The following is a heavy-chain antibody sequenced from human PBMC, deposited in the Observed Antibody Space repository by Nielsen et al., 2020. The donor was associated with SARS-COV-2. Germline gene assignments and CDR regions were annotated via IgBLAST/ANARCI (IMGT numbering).Heavy chain of an antibody. J-gene: IGHJ6*02. D-gene: IGHD3-10*01. Sequence: QPPGKGLEWVSSISSSSSYIYYADSVKGRFTISRDNAKNSLYLQMNSLRAEDTAVYYCARSSLPMVRGVIYPPYYYGMDVWGQGTTVTVSS. CDR3: ARSSLPMVRGVIYPPYYYGMDV. V-gene: IGHV3-21*01. CDR2: ISSSSSYI.